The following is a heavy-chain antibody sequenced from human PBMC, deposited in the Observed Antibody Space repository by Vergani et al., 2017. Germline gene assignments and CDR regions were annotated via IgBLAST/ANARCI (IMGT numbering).Heavy chain of an antibody. CDR3: ARIPDYGGNSWYFDL. J-gene: IGHJ2*01. CDR1: GFSLSTSGVG. Sequence: QITLKESGPTLVKPTQTLTLTCTFSGFSLSTSGVGVSWIRQPPGKALEWLAHIFSNDEKSYSTSLKSRLTISKDTSKSQVVLTMTNMDPVDTATYYCARIPDYGGNSWYFDLWGRGTLVTVSS. D-gene: IGHD4-23*01. CDR2: IFSNDEK. V-gene: IGHV2-26*01.